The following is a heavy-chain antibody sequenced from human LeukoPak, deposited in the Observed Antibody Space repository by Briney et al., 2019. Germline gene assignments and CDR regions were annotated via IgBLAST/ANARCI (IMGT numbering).Heavy chain of an antibody. CDR1: GYTFTSYA. J-gene: IGHJ4*02. Sequence: ASVKVSCKASGYTFTSYAMHWVRQAPGQGLEWMGWINTNTGNPTYAQGFTGRFVFSLDTSVSTAYLQISSLKAEDTAVYYCARGTSLEYSSSWYAYWGQGTLVTVSS. CDR2: INTNTGNP. CDR3: ARGTSLEYSSSWYAY. D-gene: IGHD6-13*01. V-gene: IGHV7-4-1*02.